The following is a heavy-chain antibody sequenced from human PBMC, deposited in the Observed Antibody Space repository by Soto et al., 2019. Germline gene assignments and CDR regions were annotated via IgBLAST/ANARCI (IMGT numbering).Heavy chain of an antibody. CDR1: GFTLSDHY. CDR2: TRNKVNSYTT. D-gene: IGHD6-13*01. V-gene: IGHV3-72*01. CDR3: ARSWKESSTWGDDAFDI. Sequence: DVQLVESGGGLVQPGGSLRLSCAASGFTLSDHYMDVVRQAPGKWLEWVGRTRNKVNSYTTEYAGSVKGRFTISRDDLKNSMYLQMKSLKTEDTAVYYCARSWKESSTWGDDAFDIWGQGTMVTVSS. J-gene: IGHJ3*02.